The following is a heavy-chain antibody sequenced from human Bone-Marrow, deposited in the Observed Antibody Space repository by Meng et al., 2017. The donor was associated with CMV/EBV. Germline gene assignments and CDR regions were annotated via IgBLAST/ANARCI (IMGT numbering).Heavy chain of an antibody. CDR3: ARVPLYSSGWPTSYDMDV. CDR1: GFTFSSYV. Sequence: GESLKISCAASGFTFSSYVMNWVRQAPGKGLEWVSSISGSSRYIYYADLVKGRFTMSRDNAKRSLYLQMNSLRVEDTAVYYCARVPLYSSGWPTSYDMDVWGQGTTVTVSS. V-gene: IGHV3-21*01. CDR2: ISGSSRYI. J-gene: IGHJ6*02. D-gene: IGHD6-19*01.